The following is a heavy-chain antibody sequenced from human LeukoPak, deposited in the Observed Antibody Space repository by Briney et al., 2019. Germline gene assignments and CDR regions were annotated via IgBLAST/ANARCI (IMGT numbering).Heavy chain of an antibody. CDR2: INSDGSST. CDR3: ALWFGDPDY. J-gene: IGHJ4*02. D-gene: IGHD3-10*01. Sequence: GGSLRLSCAASGFTFRSYWMHWVRQAPGKALVWVSRINSDGSSTSYADSVKGRFTISRDNAKNTLYLQMNSLRAEDTAVYYCALWFGDPDYWGQGTLVTVSS. V-gene: IGHV3-74*01. CDR1: GFTFRSYW.